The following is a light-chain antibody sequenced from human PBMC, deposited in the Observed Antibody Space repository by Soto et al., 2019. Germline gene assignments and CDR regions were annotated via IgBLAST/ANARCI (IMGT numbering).Light chain of an antibody. V-gene: IGLV1-40*01. Sequence: QSVLTQPPSVSVAPGQRVTISSTGSSSNIGAGYDVHWYQQLPGTAPKLLIYGNSNRPSGVPDRFSGSKSGTSASLAITGLQAEDEADYYCQSYDSSLSGFWVFGGGTKLTVL. CDR1: SSNIGAGYD. J-gene: IGLJ3*02. CDR2: GNS. CDR3: QSYDSSLSGFWV.